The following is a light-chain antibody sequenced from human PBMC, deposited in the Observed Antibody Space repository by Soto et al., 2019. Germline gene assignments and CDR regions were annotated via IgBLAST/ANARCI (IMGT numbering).Light chain of an antibody. CDR1: QGISTW. V-gene: IGKV1-12*01. Sequence: DIQMTQSPSSVSASVGDTVTITCRASQGISTWLAWYQQKPGKAPKLLIYASSTLQSGVPSRFSGSGFGTDFTLTISSLQAEDFATYYCQWTNNFPTFGGGTKVEI. CDR3: QWTNNFPT. CDR2: ASS. J-gene: IGKJ4*01.